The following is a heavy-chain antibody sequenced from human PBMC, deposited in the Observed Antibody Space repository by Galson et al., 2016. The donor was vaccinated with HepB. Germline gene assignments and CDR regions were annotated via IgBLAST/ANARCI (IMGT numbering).Heavy chain of an antibody. Sequence: SLRLSCAASGFTFNAYWMTWVRQTPGKGLEWLANIKEDGTDTHYLDSVKDRFTISRDNAKKSLYLQMNSLRVEGTAVYYCATTFWSGPYWGQGTLVTVSS. CDR2: IKEDGTDT. J-gene: IGHJ4*02. D-gene: IGHD3-3*01. V-gene: IGHV3-7*01. CDR1: GFTFNAYW. CDR3: ATTFWSGPY.